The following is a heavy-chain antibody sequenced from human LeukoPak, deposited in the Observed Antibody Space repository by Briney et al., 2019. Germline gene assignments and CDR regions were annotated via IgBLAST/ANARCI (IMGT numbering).Heavy chain of an antibody. CDR1: GFTFSRYW. D-gene: IGHD5-18*01. CDR2: IKQDGSQK. V-gene: IGHV3-7*04. J-gene: IGHJ3*02. Sequence: PGGSLRLSCAASGFTFSRYWMRWVRQAPGKGLEWVALIKQDGSQKYYVGSVKGRFTISRDNVKNSLYLQMNSLRAEDTGVYYCVRDVDTAVARSAFDIWGQGTMVTVSS. CDR3: VRDVDTAVARSAFDI.